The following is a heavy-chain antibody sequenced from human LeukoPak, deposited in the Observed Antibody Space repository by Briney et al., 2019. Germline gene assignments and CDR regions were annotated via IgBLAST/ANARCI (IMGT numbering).Heavy chain of an antibody. CDR1: DDSISDYY. J-gene: IGHJ6*03. D-gene: IGHD6-13*01. V-gene: IGHV4-59*12. CDR3: ARLTAGYYYYMDV. CDR2: FHNSGTS. Sequence: SETLSLTCTVSDDSISDYYRGWIRQPPGKGLEWIGYFHNSGTSTYNPSLKSRVTISADTSKNQFSLKLSSVTAADTAVYYCARLTAGYYYYMDVWDKGTTVTVSS.